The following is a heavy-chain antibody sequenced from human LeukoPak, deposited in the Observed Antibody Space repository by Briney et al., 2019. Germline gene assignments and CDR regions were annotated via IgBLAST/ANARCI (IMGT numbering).Heavy chain of an antibody. V-gene: IGHV3-48*01. CDR2: IGSGSTII. CDR1: GFTFSTYS. Sequence: PGGSLRLSCAASGFTFSTYSMNWVRQAPGKGLEWIAYIGSGSTIIHYTDSVKGRFTISRDNSKNTMYLQMNGLRAEDTAVYYCAKMATEVPSYYFDYWGQGTLVTVSS. D-gene: IGHD2-2*01. CDR3: AKMATEVPSYYFDY. J-gene: IGHJ4*02.